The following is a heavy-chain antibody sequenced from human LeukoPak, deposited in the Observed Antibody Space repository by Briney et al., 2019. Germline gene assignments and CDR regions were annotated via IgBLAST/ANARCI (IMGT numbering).Heavy chain of an antibody. J-gene: IGHJ4*02. Sequence: SETLSLTCTVSGGSINSYYWSWIRQPPGKGLEWIGSIYYSGSTNYNPSLKSQVTISVDTSKNQFSLRLSSVTAADTAVYYCARGRYSSSWYLDYWGQGALVTASS. CDR3: ARGRYSSSWYLDY. V-gene: IGHV4-59*01. D-gene: IGHD6-13*01. CDR1: GGSINSYY. CDR2: IYYSGST.